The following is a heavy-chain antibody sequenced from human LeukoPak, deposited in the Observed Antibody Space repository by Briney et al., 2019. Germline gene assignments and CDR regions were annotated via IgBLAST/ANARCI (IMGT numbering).Heavy chain of an antibody. J-gene: IGHJ6*03. CDR2: IYTSGST. D-gene: IGHD6-6*01. V-gene: IGHV4-4*09. Sequence: SETLSLTCTVSGGSISSYYWSWIRQPPGKGLEWIGYIYTSGSTNYNPSLKSRVTISVDTSKNQFSLKLSSVTAADTAVYYCARRGNFIAARRNYYYYYMDVWGKGTTVTVSS. CDR1: GGSISSYY. CDR3: ARRGNFIAARRNYYYYYMDV.